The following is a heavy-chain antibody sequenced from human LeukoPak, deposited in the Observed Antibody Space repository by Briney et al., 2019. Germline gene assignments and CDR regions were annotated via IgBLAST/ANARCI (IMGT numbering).Heavy chain of an antibody. CDR2: IYTSGST. J-gene: IGHJ3*02. D-gene: IGHD3-9*01. CDR1: GGSISIYY. Sequence: SETRSLTCTVAGGSISIYYWSWIRQPAGRVLEWIGRIYTSGSTNFNPSLKSRATMPVDRPQNQFSLKLSSVTPAALAVFSFASQRITIFWGRKGAAFDIWGQGTLVTVSS. CDR3: ASQRITIFWGRKGAAFDI. V-gene: IGHV4-4*07.